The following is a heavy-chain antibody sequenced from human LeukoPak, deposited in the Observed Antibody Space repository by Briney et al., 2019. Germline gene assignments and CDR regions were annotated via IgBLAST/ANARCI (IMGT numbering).Heavy chain of an antibody. CDR3: AVFPGIVGATPLRNDAFDI. V-gene: IGHV1-2*02. CDR2: INPNSGGT. D-gene: IGHD1-26*01. CDR1: GYTFTDYY. J-gene: IGHJ3*02. Sequence: ASVKVSCKASGYTFTDYYMHWVRQAPGQGLEWMGWINPNSGGTNYTQKFQGRVTMTRDTSISTAYMELSRLRSDDTAVYYCAVFPGIVGATPLRNDAFDIWGQGKMVTVSS.